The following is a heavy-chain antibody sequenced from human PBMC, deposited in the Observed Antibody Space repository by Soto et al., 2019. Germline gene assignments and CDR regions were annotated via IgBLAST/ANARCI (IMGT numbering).Heavy chain of an antibody. V-gene: IGHV3-73*01. D-gene: IGHD4-4*01. CDR1: GFTFSGSA. J-gene: IGHJ6*03. CDR3: TRHSDYSNPLRKNYYMDV. Sequence: EVQLVESGGGLVQPGGSLKLPCAASGFTFSGSAMHWVRQASGKGLEWVGRIRSKANSYATAYAASVKGRFTISRDDSKNTAYLQMNSLKTEDTAVYYCTRHSDYSNPLRKNYYMDVWGKGTTVTVSS. CDR2: IRSKANSYAT.